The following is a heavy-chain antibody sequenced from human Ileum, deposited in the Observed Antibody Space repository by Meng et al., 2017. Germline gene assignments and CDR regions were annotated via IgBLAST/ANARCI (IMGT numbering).Heavy chain of an antibody. J-gene: IGHJ4*02. V-gene: IGHV4-4*02. CDR2: IHHSGST. CDR1: VVSISTSDW. Sequence: QVSCPGLLKPCGTLALTCSVSVVSISTSDWWSWVRQTPGKGLEWIGEIHHSGSTNYNPSLKSRVTISVDKSKNQFSLKLNSVTAADTAVYYCAREWSGSYRHFDYWGQGTLVTVSS. CDR3: AREWSGSYRHFDY. D-gene: IGHD1-26*01.